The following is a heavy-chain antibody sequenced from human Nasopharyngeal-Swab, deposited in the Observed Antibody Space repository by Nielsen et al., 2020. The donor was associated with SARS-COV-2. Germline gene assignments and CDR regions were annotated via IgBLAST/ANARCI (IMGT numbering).Heavy chain of an antibody. D-gene: IGHD2-2*01. CDR1: GFSFSIYW. V-gene: IGHV3-74*01. CDR3: ARDVPAANIYYYYYGMDV. J-gene: IGHJ6*02. CDR2: ISSDESTT. Sequence: GESLKISCAASGFSFSIYWMHWVRQPPGKGLVWVSGISSDESTTTYADSVKGRFTISRDNAKNSLYLQMNSLRAEDTAVYYCARDVPAANIYYYYYGMDVWGQGTTVTVSS.